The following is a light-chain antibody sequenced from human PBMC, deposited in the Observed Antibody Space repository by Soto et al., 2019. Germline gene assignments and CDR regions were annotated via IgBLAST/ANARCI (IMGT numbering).Light chain of an antibody. CDR3: SSYTITSTAL. J-gene: IGLJ2*01. CDR1: SSDIGTYKY. CDR2: EVS. V-gene: IGLV2-14*01. Sequence: QSALPQPASVSGAPGQAITSSCTGTSSDIGTYKYVAWCQQPAAEDPRLMIYEVSKRPGVVSNRFSESKSSNTRSLTISGLQADDEADSYCSSYTITSTALFAGGTKVTVL.